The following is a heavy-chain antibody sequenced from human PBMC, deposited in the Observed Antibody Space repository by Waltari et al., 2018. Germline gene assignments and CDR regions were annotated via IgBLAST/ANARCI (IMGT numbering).Heavy chain of an antibody. D-gene: IGHD6-13*01. J-gene: IGHJ5*02. V-gene: IGHV4-59*08. Sequence: QVQLQESGPGLVKPSETLSLTCTGCGGSSSGYYGSWIRQPPGKGLEWIGYSDYNGRTNYQPSLNTRVPISLDTSKNQVSLRLSSVTATDTAVYYCARHRGYGSTWGWFDPWGQGTLVTVSS. CDR3: ARHRGYGSTWGWFDP. CDR1: GGSSSGYY. CDR2: SDYNGRT.